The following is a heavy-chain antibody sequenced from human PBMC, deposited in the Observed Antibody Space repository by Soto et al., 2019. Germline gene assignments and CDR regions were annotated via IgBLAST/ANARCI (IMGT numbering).Heavy chain of an antibody. CDR3: AKDRDYPRDYFHY. Sequence: PGGSLRFSCAASGFTLGRYGMSWVRQAPGKGLEWVSAVSPNGQGIYYADSVRGRFTISRDFSKNTVFLHMDSLRAEDTAVYYCAKDRDYPRDYFHYWGQGTLVTVSS. CDR2: VSPNGQGI. CDR1: GFTLGRYG. V-gene: IGHV3-23*01. J-gene: IGHJ4*02. D-gene: IGHD3-10*01.